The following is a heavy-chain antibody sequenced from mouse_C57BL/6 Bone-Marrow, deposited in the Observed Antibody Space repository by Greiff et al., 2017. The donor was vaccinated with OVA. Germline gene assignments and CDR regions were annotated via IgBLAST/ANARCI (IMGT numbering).Heavy chain of an antibody. D-gene: IGHD1-1*02. CDR2: IYPGSGST. V-gene: IGHV1-55*01. Sequence: QVQLQQPGAELVKPGASVKMSCKASGYTFTSYWITWVKQRPGQGLEWIGDIYPGSGSTNYNEKFKSKATLTVDTSSSTAYMQLSSLTSEDSAVYYCARSDVGSSWFAYWGQGTLVTVSA. J-gene: IGHJ3*01. CDR1: GYTFTSYW. CDR3: ARSDVGSSWFAY.